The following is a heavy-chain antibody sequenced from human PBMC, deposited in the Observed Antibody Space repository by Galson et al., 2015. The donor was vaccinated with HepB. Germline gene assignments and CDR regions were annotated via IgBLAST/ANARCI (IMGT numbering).Heavy chain of an antibody. D-gene: IGHD6-6*01. CDR2: ISHRGNT. V-gene: IGHV4-30-2*01. CDR1: GGFISSDYSS. CDR3: ARERSSETYFDY. Sequence: TLSLTCAVSGGFISSDYSSWSWLRQPPGKGPEWVGYISHRGNTYSNPSLKSRVTISVDMSKKHFSLNLTSVTAADTAVYFCARERSSETYFDYWGQGILVTVSP. J-gene: IGHJ4*02.